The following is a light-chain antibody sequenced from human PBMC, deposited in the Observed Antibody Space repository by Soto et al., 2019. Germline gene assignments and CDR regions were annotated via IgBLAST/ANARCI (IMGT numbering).Light chain of an antibody. CDR1: SSDVGGYNY. V-gene: IGLV2-8*01. CDR2: DVN. CDR3: SSYAGSNGVV. Sequence: QSALTQPPSESGSPGQSVTISCTGTSSDVGGYNYVSWYQQHPGKAPKLMIYDVNKRPPGVPDRFSGSKSGNTASLTVSGLQAEDEPDYYCSSYAGSNGVVFGGGTKLTVL. J-gene: IGLJ2*01.